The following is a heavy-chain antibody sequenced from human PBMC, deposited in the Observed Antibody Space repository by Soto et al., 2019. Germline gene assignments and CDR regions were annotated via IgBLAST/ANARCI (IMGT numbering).Heavy chain of an antibody. Sequence: GGSLRLSCAASGFTFSSYGMHWIRQAPGKGLEWVAVISYDASNKLYADSVKGRFTISRDNSKNTLYLQLNSLRTEDTAVYYCAREKAYSKDYWGQGTLVTVSS. CDR3: AREKAYSKDY. CDR1: GFTFSSYG. CDR2: ISYDASNK. J-gene: IGHJ4*02. D-gene: IGHD4-4*01. V-gene: IGHV3-30*03.